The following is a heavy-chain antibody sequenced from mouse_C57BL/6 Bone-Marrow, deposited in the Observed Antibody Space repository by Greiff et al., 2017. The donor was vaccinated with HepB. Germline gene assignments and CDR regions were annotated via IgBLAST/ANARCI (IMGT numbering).Heavy chain of an antibody. Sequence: QVHVKQSGPELVKPGASVKISCKASGYTFTDYYINWVKQRPGQGLEWIGWIFPGSGSTYYNEKFKGKATLTVDKSSSTAYMLLSSLTSEDSAVYFCARKRDYYGSSYFYWGQGTTLTVSS. CDR1: GYTFTDYY. V-gene: IGHV1-75*01. CDR2: IFPGSGST. J-gene: IGHJ2*01. D-gene: IGHD1-1*01. CDR3: ARKRDYYGSSYFY.